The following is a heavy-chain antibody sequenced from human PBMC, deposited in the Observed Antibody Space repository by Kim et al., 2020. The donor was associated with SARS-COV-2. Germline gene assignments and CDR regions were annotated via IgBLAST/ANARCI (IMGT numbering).Heavy chain of an antibody. CDR2: ITPNSGDT. CDR3: ARRIGSWYALDY. V-gene: IGHV1-2*02. CDR1: GYTFTDSY. J-gene: IGHJ4*02. D-gene: IGHD2-2*01. Sequence: ASVKVSCKASGYTFTDSYMHWVRQAPGQGLEWMGWITPNSGDTTYAQKFQGRVTMTRDTSISTAFMELSRLTSDDTAVYYCARRIGSWYALDYWGQGTLVTASS.